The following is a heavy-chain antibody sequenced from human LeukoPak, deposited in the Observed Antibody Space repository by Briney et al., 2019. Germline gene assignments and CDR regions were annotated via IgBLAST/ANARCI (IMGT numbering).Heavy chain of an antibody. Sequence: SETLSLTCAVYGGSFSGYYWSWIRQPPGKGLEWIGEINHSGSTNYNPSLRSRVTISVDTSKNQFSLKLSSVTAADTAVYYCARRSYYYDSSGYYYLPFDYWGQGTLVTVSS. V-gene: IGHV4-34*01. J-gene: IGHJ4*02. CDR3: ARRSYYYDSSGYYYLPFDY. CDR1: GGSFSGYY. D-gene: IGHD3-22*01. CDR2: INHSGST.